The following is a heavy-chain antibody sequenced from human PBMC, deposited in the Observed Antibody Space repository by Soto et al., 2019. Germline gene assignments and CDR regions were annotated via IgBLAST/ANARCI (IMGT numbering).Heavy chain of an antibody. Sequence: QVQLVQSGGEVKKPGASVKVSCKASGYTFTIYGINWVRQAPGQGLEWMGWISPDNGNTNYAQKLQGRVTMTTDTSTSTSYIEPNSLRSDHTALDYCARPLGYSSYAGMDVWGQGTTVTVSS. CDR2: ISPDNGNT. CDR3: ARPLGYSSYAGMDV. D-gene: IGHD5-12*01. V-gene: IGHV1-18*01. J-gene: IGHJ6*02. CDR1: GYTFTIYG.